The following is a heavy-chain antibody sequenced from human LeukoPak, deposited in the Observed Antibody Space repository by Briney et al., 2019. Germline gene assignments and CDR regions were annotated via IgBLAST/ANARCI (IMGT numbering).Heavy chain of an antibody. Sequence: GGSLRLSCAASGFTFSDYYMSWIRQAPGKGLEWVSYISSSGSTIYYADSVKGRFTISRDNAKNSLYLQMNSLRAEDTAVYYCARDHIAVADTSWFDPWGQGTLVTVSS. V-gene: IGHV3-11*01. D-gene: IGHD6-19*01. CDR2: ISSSGSTI. J-gene: IGHJ5*02. CDR3: ARDHIAVADTSWFDP. CDR1: GFTFSDYY.